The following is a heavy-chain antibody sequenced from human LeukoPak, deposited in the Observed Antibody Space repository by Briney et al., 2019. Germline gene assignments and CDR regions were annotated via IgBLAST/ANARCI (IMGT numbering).Heavy chain of an antibody. CDR2: IKHDGSEK. Sequence: GGPLRLSCGASGFTFSSYWMSWVRQAPGKGLEGVANIKHDGSEKYYVDSVKGRFTISRDNAKNSLYLQMNSLRAEDTAVYYCARDRHQYDFWSGYPLGAFDIWGQGTMVTVSS. D-gene: IGHD3-3*01. J-gene: IGHJ3*02. CDR3: ARDRHQYDFWSGYPLGAFDI. CDR1: GFTFSSYW. V-gene: IGHV3-7*01.